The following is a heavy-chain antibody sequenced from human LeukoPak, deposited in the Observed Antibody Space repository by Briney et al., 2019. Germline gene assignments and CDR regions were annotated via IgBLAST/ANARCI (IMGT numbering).Heavy chain of an antibody. CDR2: ISSSSSYT. CDR1: GFTFSDYY. V-gene: IGHV3-11*06. D-gene: IGHD4-17*01. Sequence: GGSLRLSCAASGFTFSDYYMSWIRQAPGKGLEWVSYISSSSSYTNYADFVKGRFTISRDNAKNSLYLQMNSLRAEDTAVYYCASFGYYGDLYYFDYWGQGTLVTVSS. J-gene: IGHJ4*02. CDR3: ASFGYYGDLYYFDY.